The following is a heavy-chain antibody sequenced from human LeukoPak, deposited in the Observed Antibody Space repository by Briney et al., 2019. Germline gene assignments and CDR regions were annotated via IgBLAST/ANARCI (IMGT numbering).Heavy chain of an antibody. CDR2: MNPNSGNT. CDR1: GYTFTSYD. D-gene: IGHD5-24*01. Sequence: ASVKVSCKASGYTFTSYDINWVRQATGQGLEWMGWMNPNSGNTGYAQKFRGRVTMTRNTSISTAYMELSSLRSEDTAVYYCARGRVEMATQSFDYWGQGTLVTVSS. J-gene: IGHJ4*02. V-gene: IGHV1-8*01. CDR3: ARGRVEMATQSFDY.